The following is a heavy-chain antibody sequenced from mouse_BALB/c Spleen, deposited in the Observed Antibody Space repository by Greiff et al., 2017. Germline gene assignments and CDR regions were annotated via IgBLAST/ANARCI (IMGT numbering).Heavy chain of an antibody. CDR3: ARGIYYGYYAMDY. V-gene: IGHV5-6-5*01. J-gene: IGHJ4*01. CDR1: GFTFSSYA. CDR2: ISSGGST. Sequence: EVMLVESGGGLVKPGGSLKLSCAASGFTFSSYAMSWVRQTPEKRLEWVASISSGGSTYYPDSVKGRFTISRDNARNILYLQMSSLRSEDTAMYYCARGIYYGYYAMDYWGQGTSVTVSS. D-gene: IGHD2-1*01.